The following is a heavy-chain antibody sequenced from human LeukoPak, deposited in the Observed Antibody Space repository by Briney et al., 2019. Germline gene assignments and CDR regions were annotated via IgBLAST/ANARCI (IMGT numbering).Heavy chain of an antibody. Sequence: SQTLSLTCAVSGGSISSGGYSWSWIRQPPGKGLEWIGYIYHSGSTDNNPSLKSRVTISTDTSKNQFYLKLSSVTAADTAMYYCARSDSSGYFPFDYWGQGTLVTVSS. V-gene: IGHV4-30-4*07. D-gene: IGHD3-22*01. J-gene: IGHJ4*02. CDR3: ARSDSSGYFPFDY. CDR1: GGSISSGGYS. CDR2: IYHSGST.